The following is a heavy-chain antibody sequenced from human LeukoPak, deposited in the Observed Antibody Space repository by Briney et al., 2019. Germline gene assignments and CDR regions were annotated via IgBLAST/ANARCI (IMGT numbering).Heavy chain of an antibody. CDR1: GGSISSYY. J-gene: IGHJ3*02. D-gene: IGHD6-19*01. CDR2: IYYSGST. Sequence: PSETLSLTCTVSGGSISSYYWSWLRQPPGKGLEWIGYIYYSGSTNYNPSLKSRVTISVDTSKNQFSLKLSSVTAADTAVYYCARGESLAVSFDIWGQGTMVTVSS. CDR3: ARGESLAVSFDI. V-gene: IGHV4-59*01.